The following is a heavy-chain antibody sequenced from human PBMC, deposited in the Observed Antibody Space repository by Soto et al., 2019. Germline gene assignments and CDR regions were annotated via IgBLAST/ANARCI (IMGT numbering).Heavy chain of an antibody. J-gene: IGHJ4*02. D-gene: IGHD6-19*01. Sequence: VQLVESGGGLVQPGGSLRLSCVASGFTFSTHGMNWVRQAPGKGLEWVAHISTSGDNRYYADSVKGRFTISRDNAKTTLYLQITSLRNADTAVYYCARFFGSGFDCWCQGTLGSVSS. V-gene: IGHV3-48*02. CDR1: GFTFSTHG. CDR3: ARFFGSGFDC. CDR2: ISTSGDNR.